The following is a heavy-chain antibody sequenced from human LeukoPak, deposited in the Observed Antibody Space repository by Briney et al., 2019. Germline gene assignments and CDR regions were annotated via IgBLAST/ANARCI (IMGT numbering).Heavy chain of an antibody. CDR2: ISSSSSYI. V-gene: IGHV3-21*01. D-gene: IGHD4-11*01. CDR3: ARDLTTVTTVDY. Sequence: PGGSLRLSCAASGFTFSSYSMNWVRQAPGKVLEWVSSISSSSSYIYYADSVKGRFTISRDNAKNSLYLQMNSLRAEDTAVYYCARDLTTVTTVDYWGQGTLVTVSS. CDR1: GFTFSSYS. J-gene: IGHJ4*02.